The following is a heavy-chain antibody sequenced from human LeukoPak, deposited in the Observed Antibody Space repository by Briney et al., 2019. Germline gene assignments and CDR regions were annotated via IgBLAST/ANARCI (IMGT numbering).Heavy chain of an antibody. CDR3: GNCRMRNSGSYSSDY. CDR2: ISGSGGST. CDR1: GFTFNSYA. V-gene: IGHV3-23*01. D-gene: IGHD1-26*01. J-gene: IGHJ4*02. Sequence: GGSLRLSCAASGFTFNSYAMTWVLQAPGKGLEWVSGISGSGGSTYYADSVKGRFTISRDNSKNTLYLQMNSLRAEDTAVYYCGNCRMRNSGSYSSDYWGRGTLVTVSS.